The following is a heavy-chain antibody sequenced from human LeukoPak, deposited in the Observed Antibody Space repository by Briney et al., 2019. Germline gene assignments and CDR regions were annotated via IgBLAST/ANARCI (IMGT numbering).Heavy chain of an antibody. V-gene: IGHV1-69*04. D-gene: IGHD1-14*01. J-gene: IGHJ3*02. CDR2: IIPILGIA. CDR3: ARDFGVITDAFDI. CDR1: GGTFSSYA. Sequence: SVKVSCKASGGTFSSYAISWVRQAPGQGLEWMGRIIPILGIANYAQKFQGRVTITADKSTSTAYMELSSLRSEDTAVYYCARDFGVITDAFDIWGQGTMVTVSS.